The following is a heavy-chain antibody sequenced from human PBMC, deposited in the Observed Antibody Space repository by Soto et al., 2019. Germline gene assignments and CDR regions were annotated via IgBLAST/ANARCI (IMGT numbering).Heavy chain of an antibody. Sequence: PGESLKISCKGSGYSFTSYWIGWVRQMPGKGLEWMGIIYPGDSDTRYSPSFQGQVTISADKSISTAYLQWSSLKASDTAIYYCARAIYYDSRGYYRQYYFDYWGQGTLVTVSS. CDR3: ARAIYYDSRGYYRQYYFDY. V-gene: IGHV5-51*01. CDR2: IYPGDSDT. D-gene: IGHD3-22*01. CDR1: GYSFTSYW. J-gene: IGHJ4*02.